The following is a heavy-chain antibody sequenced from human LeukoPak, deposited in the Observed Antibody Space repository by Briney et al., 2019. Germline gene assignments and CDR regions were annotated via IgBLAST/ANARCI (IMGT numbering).Heavy chain of an antibody. D-gene: IGHD6-13*01. CDR2: ISGSGGST. CDR1: GFTFSSYA. V-gene: IGHV3-23*01. CDR3: AEDRGETRGGAAAGTRYYYMDV. Sequence: GGSLRLSCAASGFTFSSYAMSWVRQAPGKGLEWVSAISGSGGSTYYADSVKGRFTISRDNSKNTLYLQMNSLRAEDTAVYYCAEDRGETRGGAAAGTRYYYMDVWGKGTTVTVSS. J-gene: IGHJ6*03.